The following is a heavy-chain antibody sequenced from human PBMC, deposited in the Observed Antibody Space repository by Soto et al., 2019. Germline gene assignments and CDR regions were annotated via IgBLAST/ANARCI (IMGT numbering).Heavy chain of an antibody. D-gene: IGHD6-13*01. CDR3: TRDASRDSSARGWFDP. Sequence: PGGSLRLSCAASGFAASGFAFSNYNMNWVRQAPGKGLEWASSISSSGTYIYYADSVKGRFTVSRDNAENSLYLQMNSLRADDTSVYYCTRDASRDSSARGWFDPWGPGTLVTVSS. J-gene: IGHJ5*02. CDR2: ISSSGTYI. V-gene: IGHV3-21*01. CDR1: GFAFSNYN.